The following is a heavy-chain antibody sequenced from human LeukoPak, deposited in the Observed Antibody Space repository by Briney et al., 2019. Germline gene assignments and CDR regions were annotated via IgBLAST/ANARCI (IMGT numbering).Heavy chain of an antibody. CDR3: ARVPLMVTRGPRAFDI. V-gene: IGHV7-4-1*02. CDR1: GYTFTSYA. J-gene: IGHJ3*02. D-gene: IGHD4-23*01. CDR2: INTNTGNP. Sequence: ASVKVSCKASGYTFTSYAMNWVRQAPGQGLEWMGWINTNTGNPTYAQGFTGRFVFSLDTSVSTAYLQISSLKAEDTAVYYCARVPLMVTRGPRAFDIWGQGTMVTVSS.